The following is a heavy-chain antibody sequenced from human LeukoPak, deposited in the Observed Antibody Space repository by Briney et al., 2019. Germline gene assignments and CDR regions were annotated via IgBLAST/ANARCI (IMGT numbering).Heavy chain of an antibody. CDR3: ARARAAMVDAFDI. Sequence: SETLSLTCTVSGGSTSGFHWSWIRQAPGKGLEWIGYIYYSGSTNYNPSLKSRVAISVDTSKNQFSLKLSSMTAADTAVYYCARARAAMVDAFDIWGQGTMVTVSS. D-gene: IGHD5-18*01. V-gene: IGHV4-59*01. CDR2: IYYSGST. J-gene: IGHJ3*02. CDR1: GGSTSGFH.